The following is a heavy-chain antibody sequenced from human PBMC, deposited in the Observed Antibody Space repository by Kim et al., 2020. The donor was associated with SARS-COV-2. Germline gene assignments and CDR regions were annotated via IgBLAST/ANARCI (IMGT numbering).Heavy chain of an antibody. V-gene: IGHV3-74*01. CDR3: ARGVDP. J-gene: IGHJ5*02. CDR2: SDGSST. Sequence: SDGSSTSYAESVKGRFTSSRDNAKNTLYLQMNSLRAEDTAVYYCARGVDPWGQGTLVTVSS.